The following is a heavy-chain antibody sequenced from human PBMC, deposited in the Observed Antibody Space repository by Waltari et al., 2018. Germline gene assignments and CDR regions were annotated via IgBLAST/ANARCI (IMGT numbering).Heavy chain of an antibody. V-gene: IGHV4-59*01. CDR1: GGSISSYY. CDR3: ARGVAVATFDY. CDR2: IYYSGST. D-gene: IGHD6-19*01. J-gene: IGHJ4*02. Sequence: QVQLQESGPGLVKPSETLSLTCTVSGGSISSYYWSWIRQPPGKGLEWIGYIYYSGSTNYNPSLLRRVTISVDTSKNQFSLKLSSVTAADTAVYYCARGVAVATFDYWGQGTLVTVSS.